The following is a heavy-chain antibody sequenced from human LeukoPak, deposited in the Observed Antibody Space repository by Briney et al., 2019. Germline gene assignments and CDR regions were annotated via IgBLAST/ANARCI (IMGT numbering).Heavy chain of an antibody. V-gene: IGHV3-23*01. D-gene: IGHD3-16*01. CDR2: ISGSGGST. Sequence: PGGSLLQISSNGGVTFITCYMSGLVQAPGKGLEWVSAISGSGGSTYYADSVKGRFTISRGNSKNTLYLQMNSLRAEDTAVYYCGQGVGFRGDSRFLDWGQGTLVTVSS. J-gene: IGHJ4*02. CDR3: GQGVGFRGDSRFLD. CDR1: GVTFITCY.